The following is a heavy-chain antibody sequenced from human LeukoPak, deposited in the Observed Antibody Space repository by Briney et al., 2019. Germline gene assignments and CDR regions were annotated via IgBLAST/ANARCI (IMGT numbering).Heavy chain of an antibody. D-gene: IGHD2-21*01. V-gene: IGHV4-4*07. CDR2: IYTSGST. Sequence: SETLSLTCTVSGGSISNYYWSWIRQPAGKGLEWIGRIYTSGSTNYNPSLKSRVTISVDKSKNQFSLKLSPVTAADTAVFYCASGGEIGYFDSWGQGTLVTVSS. J-gene: IGHJ4*02. CDR1: GGSISNYY. CDR3: ASGGEIGYFDS.